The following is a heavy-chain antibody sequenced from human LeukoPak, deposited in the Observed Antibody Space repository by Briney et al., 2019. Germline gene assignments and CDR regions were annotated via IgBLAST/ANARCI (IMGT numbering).Heavy chain of an antibody. D-gene: IGHD6-19*01. CDR2: ISAYNGNT. CDR3: ARGIAVAGTGWFDP. J-gene: IGHJ5*02. CDR1: GYTFTSYG. Sequence: ASVKVSCKASGYTFTSYGISWVRQAPGQGLEWMGWISAYNGNTNYAQKFQGRVTMTRNTSISTAYMELSSLRSEDTAVYYCARGIAVAGTGWFDPWGQGTLVTVSS. V-gene: IGHV1-18*01.